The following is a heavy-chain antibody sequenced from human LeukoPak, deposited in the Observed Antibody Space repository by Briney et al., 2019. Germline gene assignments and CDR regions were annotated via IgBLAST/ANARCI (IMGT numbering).Heavy chain of an antibody. J-gene: IGHJ4*02. V-gene: IGHV3-21*01. CDR2: ISSSSSYI. CDR1: GFTFSSYE. Sequence: GGSLRLSCAASGFTFSSYEMNWVRQAPGKGLEWVSSISSSSSYIYYADSVKGRFTISRDNAKSSLYLQMNSLRAEDTAVYYCARGRRQLLSTVDYWGQGTLVTVSS. CDR3: ARGRRQLLSTVDY. D-gene: IGHD2-2*01.